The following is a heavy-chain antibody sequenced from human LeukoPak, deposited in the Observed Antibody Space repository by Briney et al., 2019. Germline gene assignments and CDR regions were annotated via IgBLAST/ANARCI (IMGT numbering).Heavy chain of an antibody. CDR3: ARGGYYGGSGTYGFFDY. CDR1: GYTFSSYS. D-gene: IGHD3-10*01. J-gene: IGHJ4*02. V-gene: IGHV7-4-1*02. CDR2: INTETGNP. Sequence: ASVKVSCKASGYTFSSYSMNWVRQAPGQGLEWMGWINTETGNPTHAQGFTGQFVFSVDTSVNTAYLQISSLRTEDTAVYYCARGGYYGGSGTYGFFDYWGQGSLVTVSS.